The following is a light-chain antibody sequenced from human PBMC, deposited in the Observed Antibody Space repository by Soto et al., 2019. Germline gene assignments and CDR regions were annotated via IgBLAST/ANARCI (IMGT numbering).Light chain of an antibody. CDR2: FGS. V-gene: IGKV2-28*01. J-gene: IGKJ5*01. CDR1: QSLLNSNGYNG. Sequence: DIEMTQSPLSLRVTPGEPASISCKSSQSLLNSNGYNGLSWYLQRPGQSPRLLIYFGSNRASGVPDRLSGSVSGTYFTLQISSVEAEDVGVYYCMQGEQAPITFGQGTRLEIK. CDR3: MQGEQAPIT.